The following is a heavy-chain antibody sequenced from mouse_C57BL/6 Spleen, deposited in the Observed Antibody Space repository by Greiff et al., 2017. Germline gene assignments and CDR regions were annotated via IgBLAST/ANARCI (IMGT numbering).Heavy chain of an antibody. Sequence: EVLLVESGRGLVQPGGSLSLSCAASGFTFTDYYMSWVRQPPGKALEWLGLIRNEADGYTTEYSANVKGRFTISRDNSQSILYLQMNALRAEDSAVYYCARERLGSPFAYWGQGTLVTVSA. CDR3: ARERLGSPFAY. D-gene: IGHD1-1*01. CDR2: IRNEADGYTT. J-gene: IGHJ3*01. CDR1: GFTFTDYY. V-gene: IGHV7-3*01.